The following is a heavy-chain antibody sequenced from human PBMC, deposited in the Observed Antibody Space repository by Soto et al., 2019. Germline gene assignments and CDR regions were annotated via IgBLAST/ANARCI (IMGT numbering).Heavy chain of an antibody. Sequence: QVQVVQSGAEVKKPGSSVKVSCKVSGDTFTNFAISWVRQAPGQGLEWMGGIIPMFDTPHYAQNFRGRVTITADGATTTAYMELNSLRSADTAVYYCAAGGHNDGYNYYYGMDVWGQGTTVTVS. J-gene: IGHJ6*02. V-gene: IGHV1-69*19. CDR1: GDTFTNFA. D-gene: IGHD5-18*01. CDR3: AAGGHNDGYNYYYGMDV. CDR2: IIPMFDTP.